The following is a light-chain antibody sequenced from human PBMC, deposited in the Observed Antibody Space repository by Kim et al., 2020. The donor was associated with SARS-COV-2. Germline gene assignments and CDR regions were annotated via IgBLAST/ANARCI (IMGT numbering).Light chain of an antibody. J-gene: IGLJ2*01. V-gene: IGLV2-11*03. Sequence: GQSITISCTGTSNDVGSYNLDSWYQQHPGKAPQLIIYDVSKRPSGVPDRFSGSKSGTTASLTISGLQAEDESNYFCFSYAGSYIRVFGGGTKLTVL. CDR2: DVS. CDR1: SNDVGSYNL. CDR3: FSYAGSYIRV.